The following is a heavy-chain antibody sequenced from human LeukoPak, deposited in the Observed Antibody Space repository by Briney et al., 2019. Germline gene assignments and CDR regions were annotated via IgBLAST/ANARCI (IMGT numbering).Heavy chain of an antibody. CDR3: AKDRGSGIAAAGTPYYFDY. D-gene: IGHD6-13*01. Sequence: GGSLRLSFVASRFTFSTYGMHWVRQAPGKGLEWVSAISGSGGSTYYADSVKGRFTISRDNSKNTLYLQMNSLRAEDTAVYYCAKDRGSGIAAAGTPYYFDYWGQGTLVTVSS. CDR2: ISGSGGST. CDR1: RFTFSTYG. J-gene: IGHJ4*02. V-gene: IGHV3-23*01.